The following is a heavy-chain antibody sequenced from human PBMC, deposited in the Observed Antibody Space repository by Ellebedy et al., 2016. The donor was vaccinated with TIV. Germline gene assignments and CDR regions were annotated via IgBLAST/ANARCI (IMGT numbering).Heavy chain of an antibody. Sequence: AASVKVSCKASGGTFSTHAISWVRQAPGQGLEWMGVIDPSGGSTDYAQKFQGRVTLTRDTSTSTVYMDMSSLRSEDPAVYYCARDRILSSTNPLYYGMDVWGQGTTVTVSS. D-gene: IGHD1-14*01. CDR1: GGTFSTHA. J-gene: IGHJ6*02. CDR2: IDPSGGST. CDR3: ARDRILSSTNPLYYGMDV. V-gene: IGHV1-46*01.